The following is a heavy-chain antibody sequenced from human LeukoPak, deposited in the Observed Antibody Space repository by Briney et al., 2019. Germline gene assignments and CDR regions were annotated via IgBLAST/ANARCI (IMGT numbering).Heavy chain of an antibody. CDR3: ARRSIAVAGTYYFDY. CDR2: IIPIFGTA. J-gene: IGHJ4*02. Sequence: SVKVSCKASGGTFSSYAISWVRQAPGQGLEWMGGIIPIFGTANYAQKFQGRVTITADESTSTAYMELSSLRSEDTAVYYCARRSIAVAGTYYFDYWGQGTLVTVSS. D-gene: IGHD6-19*01. V-gene: IGHV1-69*13. CDR1: GGTFSSYA.